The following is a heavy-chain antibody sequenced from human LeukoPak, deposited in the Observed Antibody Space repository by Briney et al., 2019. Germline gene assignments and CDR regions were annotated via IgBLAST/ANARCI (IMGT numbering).Heavy chain of an antibody. Sequence: SETLSLTCAVYGGSFSGYYWSWIRQPPGKGLGWIGEINHSGSTNYNPSLKSRVTISVDTSKNQFSLKLSSVTAADTAVYYCARHAIDGSGFDYWGQGTLVTVSS. D-gene: IGHD3-10*01. CDR1: GGSFSGYY. CDR3: ARHAIDGSGFDY. V-gene: IGHV4-34*01. CDR2: INHSGST. J-gene: IGHJ4*02.